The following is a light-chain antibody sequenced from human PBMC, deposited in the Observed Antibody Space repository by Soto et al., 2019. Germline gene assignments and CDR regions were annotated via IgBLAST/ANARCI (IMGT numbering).Light chain of an antibody. CDR1: QSVGSN. CDR2: GAS. CDR3: QQYNNWPPDRT. Sequence: EIVMTQSPATLSVSPGERATLSCRASQSVGSNLAWYQQKPGQAPRLLIYGASTRATGIPARFSGSGSGTELIVTISILPSEDFAIYFCQQYNNWPPDRTFGQGTKVEIK. V-gene: IGKV3-15*01. J-gene: IGKJ1*01.